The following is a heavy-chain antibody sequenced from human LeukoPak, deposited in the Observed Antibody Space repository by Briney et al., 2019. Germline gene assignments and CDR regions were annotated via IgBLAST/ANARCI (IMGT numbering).Heavy chain of an antibody. CDR3: ARDPAAERGRDY. D-gene: IGHD2-2*01. CDR2: IYSGGNT. Sequence: GESLRLSCAASGFTVGTSYMSWVRQAPGKGLEWVSVIYSGGNTYYADSVKGRFTVSRDNSKNTLYLQMNSLRAEDTAVYYCARDPAAERGRDYWGQGTLVTVSS. CDR1: GFTVGTSY. J-gene: IGHJ4*02. V-gene: IGHV3-66*01.